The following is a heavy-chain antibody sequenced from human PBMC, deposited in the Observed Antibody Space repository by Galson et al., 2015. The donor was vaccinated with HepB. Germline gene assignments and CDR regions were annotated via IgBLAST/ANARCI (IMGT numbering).Heavy chain of an antibody. Sequence: SLRLSCAASGFTFSSYGMHWVRQAPGKGLEWVAVVSYDGSNKYYADSVKGRFTISRDNSKNTLYLQMNSLRAEDTAVYYCAKDISGWYGGYYYGMDVWGQGTTVTVSS. J-gene: IGHJ6*02. D-gene: IGHD6-19*01. CDR1: GFTFSSYG. CDR3: AKDISGWYGGYYYGMDV. CDR2: VSYDGSNK. V-gene: IGHV3-30*18.